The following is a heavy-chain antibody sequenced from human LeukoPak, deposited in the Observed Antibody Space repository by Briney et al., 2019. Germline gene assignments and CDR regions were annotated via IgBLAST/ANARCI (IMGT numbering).Heavy chain of an antibody. V-gene: IGHV3-30*04. CDR2: ISYDGSNK. CDR3: ASVRASIVGTTWFDY. CDR1: GFTFSSYA. D-gene: IGHD1-26*01. Sequence: GGSLRLSCAASGFTFSSYAMHWVRQAPGKGLEWVAVISYDGSNKYYTDSVKGRFTISRDNSKNTLYLQMNSLRAEDTAVYYCASVRASIVGTTWFDYWGQGTLVTVSS. J-gene: IGHJ4*02.